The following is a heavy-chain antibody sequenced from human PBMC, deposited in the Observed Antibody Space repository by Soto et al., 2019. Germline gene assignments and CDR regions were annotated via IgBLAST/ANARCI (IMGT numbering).Heavy chain of an antibody. CDR1: GFTFRSYV. CDR2: TSYDGSDK. Sequence: QVQLVESGGGVVQPGTSLRVSYVGSGFTFRSYVIHWVRQAPGKGLEWVALTSYDGSDKYYDDSVRGRFTISRDNSRNTVDLQMDSLRLEDTALYYCARWGTTGGLDVWGQGTLVSVS. CDR3: ARWGTTGGLDV. J-gene: IGHJ1*01. D-gene: IGHD3-16*01. V-gene: IGHV3-30*19.